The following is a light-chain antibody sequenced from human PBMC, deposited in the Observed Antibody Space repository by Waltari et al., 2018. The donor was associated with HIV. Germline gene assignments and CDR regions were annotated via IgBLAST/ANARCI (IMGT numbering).Light chain of an antibody. Sequence: DIVMTQSPDSLALSLGERATINCKSRQSVLYNSNNKNYLAWYQQKPGQPPKLLIYWASTRESGVPDRFSGSGSGTDFTLTISSLQTEDVAVYYCQQYYDTPWTFGQGTKVEIK. CDR2: WAS. V-gene: IGKV4-1*01. CDR1: QSVLYNSNNKNY. J-gene: IGKJ1*01. CDR3: QQYYDTPWT.